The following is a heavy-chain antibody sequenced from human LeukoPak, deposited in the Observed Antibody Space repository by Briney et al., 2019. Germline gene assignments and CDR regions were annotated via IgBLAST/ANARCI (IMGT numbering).Heavy chain of an antibody. J-gene: IGHJ4*02. V-gene: IGHV1-46*01. Sequence: ASVKVSCKASGYTFTSYYMHWVRQAPGQGLEWMGIINPSGGSTSYAQKFQGRVTMTRDTSTSTVYMERSSLRSEDTAVYYCARYCSGGSCYYRYFDYWGQGTLVTVSS. CDR3: ARYCSGGSCYYRYFDY. D-gene: IGHD2-15*01. CDR2: INPSGGST. CDR1: GYTFTSYY.